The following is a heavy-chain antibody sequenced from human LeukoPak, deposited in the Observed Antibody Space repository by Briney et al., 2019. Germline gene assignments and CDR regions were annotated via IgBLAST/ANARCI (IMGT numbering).Heavy chain of an antibody. CDR1: GYSFSTHW. CDR3: ARDQAGEGKLLGGWWFAP. Sequence: ASVKVSCKASGYSFSTHWMHWVRQAPGQGLEWMGIINPSGGFTSYAQKLQGRVTVTRDMSTSTVYMELSNLRSEDTAVYYCARDQAGEGKLLGGWWFAPWGQEPLVTVS. CDR2: INPSGGFT. D-gene: IGHD3-16*01. V-gene: IGHV1-46*01. J-gene: IGHJ5*02.